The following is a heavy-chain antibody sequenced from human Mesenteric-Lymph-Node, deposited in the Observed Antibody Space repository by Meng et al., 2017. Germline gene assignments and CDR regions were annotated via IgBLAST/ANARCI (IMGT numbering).Heavy chain of an antibody. CDR1: GGTLGSYA. V-gene: IGHV1-69*06. Sequence: QGELVQSGAEVQRPGSSVKVSCKGSGGTLGSYAISWVRQAPGQGLEWMGGIIPIFGTANYAQKFQGRVTMTRDTSISTAYMELSRLRSDDTAVYYCASENSSGYLGYFQHWGQGTLVTVSS. CDR3: ASENSSGYLGYFQH. D-gene: IGHD3-22*01. J-gene: IGHJ1*01. CDR2: IIPIFGTA.